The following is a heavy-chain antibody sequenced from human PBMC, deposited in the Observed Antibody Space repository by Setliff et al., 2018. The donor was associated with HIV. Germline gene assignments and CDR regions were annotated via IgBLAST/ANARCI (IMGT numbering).Heavy chain of an antibody. V-gene: IGHV3-66*02. D-gene: IGHD2-15*01. Sequence: PGESLKISCAASGFNVRNNYTSWVRQAPGKGLEWVSAIYGGGSTYYADSVKGRFTISRDSSENTLYLQMNSLRVEDTGVYFCARESLGGSTWALGDSWGQGALVTVSS. CDR1: GFNVRNNY. CDR2: IYGGGST. J-gene: IGHJ4*02. CDR3: ARESLGGSTWALGDS.